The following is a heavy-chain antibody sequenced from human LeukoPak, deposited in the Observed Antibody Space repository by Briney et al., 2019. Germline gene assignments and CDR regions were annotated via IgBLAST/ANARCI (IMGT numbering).Heavy chain of an antibody. J-gene: IGHJ5*02. Sequence: ASVKVSCKASGYPLTTYGINWVRQAPGQGLEWMGWISTYNGDTNYAQKFQGRVTMTTDTSTSTAYIELRSLASDDTAAYYCAREWWGYDVLTGDNWFDPWGQGTLVTVSS. V-gene: IGHV1-18*01. CDR3: AREWWGYDVLTGDNWFDP. D-gene: IGHD3-9*01. CDR2: ISTYNGDT. CDR1: GYPLTTYG.